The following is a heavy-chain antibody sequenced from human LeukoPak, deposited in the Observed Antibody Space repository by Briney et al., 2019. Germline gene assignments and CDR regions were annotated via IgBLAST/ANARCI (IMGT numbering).Heavy chain of an antibody. V-gene: IGHV3-48*02. CDR1: GFTFSTYS. CDR2: ISSSSSTI. J-gene: IGHJ4*02. D-gene: IGHD1-26*01. CDR3: ARADRSGTYNFDY. Sequence: PGGSLRLSCAASGFTFSTYSMNWVRQAPGKGLEWISYISSSSSTIYYADSVKGRFTISRDNAKNSLSLQMNSLRDEDTAVYYCARADRSGTYNFDYWGQGTLVTVSS.